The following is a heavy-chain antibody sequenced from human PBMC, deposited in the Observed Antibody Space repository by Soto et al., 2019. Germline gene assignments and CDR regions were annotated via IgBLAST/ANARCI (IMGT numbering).Heavy chain of an antibody. CDR3: ASFFGFYDSSGYVRTY. Sequence: PGGSLRLSCAASGFTFSSYSMNWVRQAPGKGLEWVSYISSSSSTIYYADSVKGRFTISRDNAKNSLYLQMNSLRDEDTAVYYCASFFGFYDSSGYVRTYWGQGTLVTVSS. D-gene: IGHD3-22*01. CDR2: ISSSSSTI. V-gene: IGHV3-48*02. J-gene: IGHJ4*02. CDR1: GFTFSSYS.